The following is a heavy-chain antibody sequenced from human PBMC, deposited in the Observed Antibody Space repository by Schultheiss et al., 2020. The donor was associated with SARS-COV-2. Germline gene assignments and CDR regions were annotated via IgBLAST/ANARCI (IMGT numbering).Heavy chain of an antibody. J-gene: IGHJ4*02. CDR1: GGSISSYY. V-gene: IGHV4-59*01. CDR3: AIDQGERREQWPSIDY. D-gene: IGHD6-19*01. Sequence: SETLSLTCTVSGGSISSYYWSWIRQPAGKGLEWIGEINHSGTTNYNPSLKSRVTISVDTSKNQFSLKLSSVTAADTAVYYCAIDQGERREQWPSIDYWGQGTLVTVSS. CDR2: INHSGTT.